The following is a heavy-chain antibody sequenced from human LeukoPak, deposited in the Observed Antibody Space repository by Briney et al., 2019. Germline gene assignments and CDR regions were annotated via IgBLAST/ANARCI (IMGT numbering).Heavy chain of an antibody. CDR3: ARDTGTTVTTYFDY. D-gene: IGHD4-17*01. Sequence: PGGTLRLSCAASGFTFSTYGMSWVRQAPGKGLEWVSSISSSSSYIYYADSVKGRFTISRDNAKNSLYLQMNSLRAEDTAVYYCARDTGTTVTTYFDYWGQGTLVTVSS. V-gene: IGHV3-21*01. J-gene: IGHJ4*02. CDR2: ISSSSSYI. CDR1: GFTFSTYG.